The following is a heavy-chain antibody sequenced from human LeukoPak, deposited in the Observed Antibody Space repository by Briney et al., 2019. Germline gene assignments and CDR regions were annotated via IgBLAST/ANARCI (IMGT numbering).Heavy chain of an antibody. CDR1: GFILSNYR. CDR2: ISSSGSTI. Sequence: GGSLRLSCAASGFILSNYRMNWVRQAPGKGLEWVSYISSSGSTIYYADSVKGRFTISRDNAKNSLHLQMNSLRAEDTAVYYCASGGYSYGRYYFDYWGQGTLVTVSS. V-gene: IGHV3-48*04. D-gene: IGHD5-18*01. J-gene: IGHJ4*02. CDR3: ASGGYSYGRYYFDY.